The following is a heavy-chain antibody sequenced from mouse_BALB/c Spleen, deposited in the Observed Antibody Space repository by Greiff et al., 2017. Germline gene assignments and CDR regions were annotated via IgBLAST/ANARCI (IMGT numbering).Heavy chain of an antibody. V-gene: IGHV14-3*02. CDR3: ARRYYIGY. D-gene: IGHD2-12*01. J-gene: IGHJ2*01. Sequence: EVQLQQSGAELVKPGASVKLSCTASGFNIKDTYMHWVKQRPEQGLEWIGRIDPANGNTKYDPKFQGKATITADTSSNTAYLQLSSLTSEDTAVYYCARRYYIGYWGQGTTLTVAS. CDR1: GFNIKDTY. CDR2: IDPANGNT.